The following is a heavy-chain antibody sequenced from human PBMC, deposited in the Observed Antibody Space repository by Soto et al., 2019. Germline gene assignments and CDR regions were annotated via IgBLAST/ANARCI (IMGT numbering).Heavy chain of an antibody. CDR3: VKEGLAADFDS. J-gene: IGHJ4*02. Sequence: EVHLVESGGGLVQPGGSLRLSCAASGFTFSNYWMHWVRQAPGKGLVWVSRIRGDGSMTNYADSVKGRFPISRDNAKHPLHVQTSSLRAEDAAAYYCVKEGLAADFDSWGQGPLVTVSS. V-gene: IGHV3-74*01. CDR1: GFTFSNYW. CDR2: IRGDGSMT. D-gene: IGHD6-13*01.